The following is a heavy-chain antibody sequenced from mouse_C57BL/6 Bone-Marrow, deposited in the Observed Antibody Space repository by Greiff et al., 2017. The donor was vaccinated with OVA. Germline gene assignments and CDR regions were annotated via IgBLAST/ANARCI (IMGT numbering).Heavy chain of an antibody. CDR3: ARSVTTEALY. CDR2: IDPSDSYT. V-gene: IGHV1-59*01. J-gene: IGHJ3*01. Sequence: VQLQQPGAELVRPGTSVKLSCKASGYTFTSYWMHWVKQRPGQGLEWIGVIDPSDSYTNYNQKFKGKATLTVDTSSSTAYMQLSSLTSEDSAVYYCARSVTTEALYWGQGTLVTVSA. D-gene: IGHD1-1*01. CDR1: GYTFTSYW.